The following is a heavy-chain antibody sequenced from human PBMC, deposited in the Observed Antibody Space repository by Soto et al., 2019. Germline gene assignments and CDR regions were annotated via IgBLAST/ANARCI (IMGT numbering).Heavy chain of an antibody. Sequence: SETLSLTCAVSGGSISSSNWWSWVRQPPGKGLEWIGEIYHSGSTNYNPSLKSRVTIAVDKSKNQFSLKLSSVTAADTAVYYYARGYGIAVAGIVFDIWGQGTMVTVTS. V-gene: IGHV4-4*02. CDR2: IYHSGST. CDR1: GGSISSSNW. D-gene: IGHD6-19*01. J-gene: IGHJ3*02. CDR3: ARGYGIAVAGIVFDI.